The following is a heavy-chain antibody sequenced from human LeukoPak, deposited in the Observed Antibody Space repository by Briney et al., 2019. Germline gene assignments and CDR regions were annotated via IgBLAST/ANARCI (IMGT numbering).Heavy chain of an antibody. CDR3: ASLYYGSGIIDY. CDR1: GGSISSDNYY. CDR2: IYSSGST. Sequence: SETLSLTCTVSGGSISSDNYYWSWIRPPAGKGLEWIGRIYSSGSTNYNPSLKRRVTISVDTSNNQFSLKLSSVTAADTAVYYCASLYYGSGIIDYWGQGTLVTGSS. J-gene: IGHJ4*02. D-gene: IGHD3-10*01. V-gene: IGHV4-61*02.